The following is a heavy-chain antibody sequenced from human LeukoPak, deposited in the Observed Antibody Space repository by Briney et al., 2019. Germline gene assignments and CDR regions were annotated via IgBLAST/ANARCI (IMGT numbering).Heavy chain of an antibody. CDR1: GGSISSSGYY. CDR3: ARLRDGRWLLEY. D-gene: IGHD5-24*01. J-gene: IGHJ4*02. Sequence: KTSETLTLTCTASGGSISSSGYYWGWIRQPPGKRLEWIASINYSGTTYYNPSLKSRVTISEDRSKNQFSLKLSSVTAADTAVYYCARLRDGRWLLEYWGQGTLVTVSS. V-gene: IGHV4-39*01. CDR2: INYSGTT.